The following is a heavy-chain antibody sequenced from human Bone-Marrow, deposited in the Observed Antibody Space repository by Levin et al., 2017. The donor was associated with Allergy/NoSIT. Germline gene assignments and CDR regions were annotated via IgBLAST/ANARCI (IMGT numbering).Heavy chain of an antibody. CDR2: IWYDGSNQ. J-gene: IGHJ3*02. CDR3: ARDGPRGDYGNAFDI. V-gene: IGHV3-33*01. D-gene: IGHD4-17*01. CDR1: GFTFSSYG. Sequence: GESLKISCAASGFTFSSYGIHWVRQAPGKGLEWVAVIWYDGSNQYYTGSVKGRFTISRDNSKNTLYLQMNSLRAEDTAVYYCARDGPRGDYGNAFDIWGLGTMVTVSS.